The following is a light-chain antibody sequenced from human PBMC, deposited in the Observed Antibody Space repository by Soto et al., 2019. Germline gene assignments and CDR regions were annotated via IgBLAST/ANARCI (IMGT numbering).Light chain of an antibody. J-gene: IGKJ5*01. CDR2: GAS. CDR1: QDTAGY. V-gene: IGKV1D-12*01. Sequence: GARVTITCRAGQDTAGYLAWYQHKPGRTPELLIHGASRLQSGVPARFSGSGSGTDFTLSINSLQPEDFATYYCQQAYSFPITFSQGTRLENK. CDR3: QQAYSFPIT.